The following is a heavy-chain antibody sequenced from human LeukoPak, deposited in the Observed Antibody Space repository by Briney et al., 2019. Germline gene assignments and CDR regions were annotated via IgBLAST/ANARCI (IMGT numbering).Heavy chain of an antibody. D-gene: IGHD3-10*01. Sequence: ASVKVSCKASGYTFTDFYIHWVHQAPGKGLEWMGRVDPEDGEAIYAEKFRGRVTMTANTSTDTAYLELRSLKSDHTALYYCATYPEISMVLQYWGQGSLVTVSS. CDR2: VDPEDGEA. J-gene: IGHJ4*02. V-gene: IGHV1-69-2*01. CDR1: GYTFTDFY. CDR3: ATYPEISMVLQY.